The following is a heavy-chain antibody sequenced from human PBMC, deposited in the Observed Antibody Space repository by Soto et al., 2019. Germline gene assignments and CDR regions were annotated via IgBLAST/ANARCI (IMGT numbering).Heavy chain of an antibody. Sequence: EVQLVESGGGLIQPGGSLRLSCAASGLTVSNAYMAWVRQAPGMGLEWVSVIYDNGTTYYADSVKGRFTISRDTPTNTLSLQMDSLRAEDTAVYYCVRPLPSGRNYGLDVWGQGTTVTVSS. CDR2: IYDNGTT. CDR1: GLTVSNAY. CDR3: VRPLPSGRNYGLDV. V-gene: IGHV3-53*01. D-gene: IGHD3-10*01. J-gene: IGHJ6*02.